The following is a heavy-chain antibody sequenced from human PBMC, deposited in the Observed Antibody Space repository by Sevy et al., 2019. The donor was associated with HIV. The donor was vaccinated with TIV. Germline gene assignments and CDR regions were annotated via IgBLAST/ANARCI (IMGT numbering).Heavy chain of an antibody. Sequence: GGSLRLSCAASGFTFSSYGMHWVRQAPGKGLEWVAVISYDGSNKYYADSVKGRFTISRDNAKNSLSLQMNSLRVEDTAVYYCARDGRRGYDMDVWGQGTTVTVSS. CDR1: GFTFSSYG. CDR2: ISYDGSNK. J-gene: IGHJ6*02. CDR3: ARDGRRGYDMDV. V-gene: IGHV3-30*03. D-gene: IGHD3-10*01.